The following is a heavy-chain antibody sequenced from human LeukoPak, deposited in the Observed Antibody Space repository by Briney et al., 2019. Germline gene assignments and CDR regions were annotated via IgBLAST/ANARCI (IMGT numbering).Heavy chain of an antibody. CDR2: INHSGST. Sequence: SETLSLTCAVYGGSFSGNSWSWIRQPPGKGLEWIGEINHSGSTNYNPSLKSRVTISVDTSKNQFSLKLSSVTAADTAVYYCARRLSTRYCSSTSCLYGMDVWGQGTTVTVSS. CDR1: GGSFSGNS. J-gene: IGHJ6*02. V-gene: IGHV4-34*01. CDR3: ARRLSTRYCSSTSCLYGMDV. D-gene: IGHD2-2*01.